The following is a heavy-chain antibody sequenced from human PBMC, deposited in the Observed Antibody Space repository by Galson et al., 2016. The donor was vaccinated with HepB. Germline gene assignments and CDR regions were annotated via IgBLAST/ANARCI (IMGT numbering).Heavy chain of an antibody. CDR3: ARGFSVGRSPRLDS. CDR1: GASTRSNIR. J-gene: IGHJ4*02. Sequence: SETLSLTCAVSGASTRSNIRWTWVRQPPGKRLEWIGEIYRDGNTNYTPSLKNRVTMSIDTAKNQFSLNVDSFTAADTAVYYRARGFSVGRSPRLDSWGPGTLVTVSS. CDR2: IYRDGNT. V-gene: IGHV4-4*02. D-gene: IGHD5/OR15-5a*01.